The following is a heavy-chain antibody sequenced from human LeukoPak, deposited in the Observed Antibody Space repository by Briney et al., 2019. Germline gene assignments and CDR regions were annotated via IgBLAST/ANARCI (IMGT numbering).Heavy chain of an antibody. D-gene: IGHD3-16*01. Sequence: ASVKVSCKASGYTFTSYGISWVRQAPGQGLEWMGIINPSGGSTSYAQKFQGRVTMTRDTPTSTVYMELSSLRSEDTAVYYCARVRITYVQPRFDYWGQGTLVTVSS. CDR3: ARVRITYVQPRFDY. CDR1: GYTFTSYG. J-gene: IGHJ4*02. CDR2: INPSGGST. V-gene: IGHV1-46*01.